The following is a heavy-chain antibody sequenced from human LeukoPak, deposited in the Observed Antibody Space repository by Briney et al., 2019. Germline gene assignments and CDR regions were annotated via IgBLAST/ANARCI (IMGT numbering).Heavy chain of an antibody. CDR2: IYYSGST. CDR1: GGSISSYY. CDR3: ATRHYSGSYYDY. J-gene: IGHJ4*02. D-gene: IGHD1-26*01. Sequence: PSETLSLTCTVSGGSISSYYWSWIRQPPGKGLEWIGYIYYSGSTNYNPSLKSRVTISVDTSKNQFSLKLSSVTAADTAVYYCATRHYSGSYYDYWGQGTLVTVSS. V-gene: IGHV4-59*08.